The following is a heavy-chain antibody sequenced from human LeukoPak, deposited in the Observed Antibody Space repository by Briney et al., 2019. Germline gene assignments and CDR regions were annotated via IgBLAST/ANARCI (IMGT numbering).Heavy chain of an antibody. J-gene: IGHJ5*02. V-gene: IGHV3-20*04. CDR2: INWNGGST. D-gene: IGHD2-2*01. CDR1: GFTFDDYG. CDR3: AREDRYCSSTSCYFGWFDP. Sequence: GGSLRLSCAASGFTFDDYGMSWVRQAPGKGLEWVPGINWNGGSTGYADSVKGRFTISRDNAKNTLYLQMNSLRAEDTAVYYCAREDRYCSSTSCYFGWFDPWGQGTLVTVSS.